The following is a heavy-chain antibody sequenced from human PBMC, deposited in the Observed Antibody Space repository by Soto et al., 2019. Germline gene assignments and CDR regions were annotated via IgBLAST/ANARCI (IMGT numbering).Heavy chain of an antibody. V-gene: IGHV3-7*01. CDR2: IKQDGSEK. J-gene: IGHJ3*02. CDR1: GFTFSSYW. D-gene: IGHD1-26*01. Sequence: HPGGSLRLSCAASGFTFSSYWMSWVRQAPGKGLEWVANIKQDGSEKYYVDSVKGRFTISRDNAKNSLYLQMNSLRAEDTAVYYCARDSPRRRELLRALWAFDIWGQGTMVTVSS. CDR3: ARDSPRRRELLRALWAFDI.